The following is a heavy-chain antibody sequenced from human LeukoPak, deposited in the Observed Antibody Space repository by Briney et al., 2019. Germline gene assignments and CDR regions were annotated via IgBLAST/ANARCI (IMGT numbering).Heavy chain of an antibody. J-gene: IGHJ4*02. V-gene: IGHV3-30*02. CDR2: IRYDGSNK. Sequence: GGSLRLSCAASGLTFSSYGMHWVRQAPGKGLEWVAFIRYDGSNKYYADSVKGRFTISRDNSKNTLYLQMNSLRAEDTAVYYCAKDPRYYDSSGYPDYWGQGTLVTVSS. CDR3: AKDPRYYDSSGYPDY. D-gene: IGHD3-22*01. CDR1: GLTFSSYG.